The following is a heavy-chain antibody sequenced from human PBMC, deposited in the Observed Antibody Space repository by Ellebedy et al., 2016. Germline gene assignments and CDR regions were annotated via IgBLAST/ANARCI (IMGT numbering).Heavy chain of an antibody. V-gene: IGHV3-33*04. CDR1: GFTFRGYG. J-gene: IGHJ6*03. CDR2: IWYDESKK. Sequence: GESLKISXTASGFTFRGYGMHWVRQAPGKGLEWVASIWYDESKKYYADSVKGRFTISRDNSNNTLYVQMNSLRAEDTAMYYCARDAIRGSGWYPGYYYMDVWGSGTTVTVSS. D-gene: IGHD6-19*01. CDR3: ARDAIRGSGWYPGYYYMDV.